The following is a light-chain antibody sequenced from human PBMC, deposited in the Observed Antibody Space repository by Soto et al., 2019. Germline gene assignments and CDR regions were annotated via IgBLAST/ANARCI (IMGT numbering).Light chain of an antibody. Sequence: QSVLTQPPSASGTPGQRVSISCSGSSSNIGSNSVNWYQQLPGTAPKLLIYSNNQRPSGVRDRVSGSKSGTSASLAISGLQTEDDAEYYCAPWDDSLNGPVFGTGTKLTVL. CDR3: APWDDSLNGPV. CDR2: SNN. V-gene: IGLV1-44*01. CDR1: SSNIGSNS. J-gene: IGLJ1*01.